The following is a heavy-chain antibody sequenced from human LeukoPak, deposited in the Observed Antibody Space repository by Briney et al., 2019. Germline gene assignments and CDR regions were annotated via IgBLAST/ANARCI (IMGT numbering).Heavy chain of an antibody. J-gene: IGHJ4*02. Sequence: GGSLRLSCAASGFTFSTYAMSWVRQAPGKGLEWVSGISGSGGSTFYADSVEGRFTISRDNSKNTLYVQRKSLIAEDTAVYYCAKPSVNKSMVGPHFDSWGQGTLVTVSS. D-gene: IGHD3-10*02. V-gene: IGHV3-23*01. CDR3: AKPSVNKSMVGPHFDS. CDR1: GFTFSTYA. CDR2: ISGSGGST.